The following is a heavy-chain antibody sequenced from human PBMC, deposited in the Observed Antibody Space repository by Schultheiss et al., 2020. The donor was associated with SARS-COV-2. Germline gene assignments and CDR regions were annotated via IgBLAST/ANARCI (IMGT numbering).Heavy chain of an antibody. CDR3: ASGSSSWYGFGFDN. Sequence: GGSLRLSCAASGFTVSINYMSWVRQAPGTGLEWISVIYSDGSAYYVDSVKGRFIISRDNSKNTLYLQMNSLRAEDTALYYCASGSSSWYGFGFDNWGQGTLVTVSS. CDR1: GFTVSINY. CDR2: IYSDGSA. D-gene: IGHD6-13*01. V-gene: IGHV3-66*01. J-gene: IGHJ4*02.